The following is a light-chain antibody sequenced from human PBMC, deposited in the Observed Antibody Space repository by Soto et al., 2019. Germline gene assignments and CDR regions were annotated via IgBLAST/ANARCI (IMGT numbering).Light chain of an antibody. V-gene: IGLV1-40*01. CDR1: ASNIAAGYD. J-gene: IGLJ3*02. Sequence: QSVLTQPPSVSGAPGQRATIACTGSASNIAAGYDVHWYQQIPGRAPKLLIFGNTRRPAGVPDRVSGSKSGTSASLAISGLQAEDEADYYCQSYASSLGADVFGRGTQLAVL. CDR3: QSYASSLGADV. CDR2: GNT.